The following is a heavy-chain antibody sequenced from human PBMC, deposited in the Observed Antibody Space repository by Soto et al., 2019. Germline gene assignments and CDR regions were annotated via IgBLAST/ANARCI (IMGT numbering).Heavy chain of an antibody. CDR3: AKDRWESRMANFDY. J-gene: IGHJ4*02. CDR2: ISGSGGST. CDR1: GFTFSSYA. Sequence: PGGSLRLSCAASGFTFSSYAMSWVRQAPGKGLEWVSAISGSGGSTYYADSVKGRFTISRDNSKNTLYLQMNSLRAEDTAIYYCAKDRWESRMANFDYWGQGTPVTVSS. D-gene: IGHD1-26*01. V-gene: IGHV3-23*01.